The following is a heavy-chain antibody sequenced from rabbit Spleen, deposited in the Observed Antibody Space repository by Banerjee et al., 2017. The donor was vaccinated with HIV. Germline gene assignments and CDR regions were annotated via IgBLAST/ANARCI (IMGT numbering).Heavy chain of an antibody. D-gene: IGHD4-1*01. CDR2: IGTGSSGVT. Sequence: QEQLVESGGGLVQPGGSLTLSCKASGIDFTNYYITWVRQAPGKGLEWIGCIGTGSSGVTYYASWAKGRFTISSHNAQNTLYLQLNSLTAADTATYFCVREVAGKFKLWGQGTLVTVS. CDR3: VREVAGKFKL. V-gene: IGHV1S45*01. J-gene: IGHJ4*01. CDR1: GIDFTNYY.